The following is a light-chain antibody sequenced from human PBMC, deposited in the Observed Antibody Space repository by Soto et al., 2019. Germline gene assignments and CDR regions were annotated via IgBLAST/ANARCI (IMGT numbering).Light chain of an antibody. J-gene: IGLJ1*01. CDR1: SSDVGAYNF. V-gene: IGLV2-14*01. CDR3: SSFTNTITRYA. Sequence: QSALTQPPSASGSPGQSVTISCTGTSSDVGAYNFVSWFQQHPGKAPKLIIYEVSYRPSGVSNRFSGSKSGDTASLTISGLQAEDEADYYCSSFTNTITRYAFGTGTKLTVL. CDR2: EVS.